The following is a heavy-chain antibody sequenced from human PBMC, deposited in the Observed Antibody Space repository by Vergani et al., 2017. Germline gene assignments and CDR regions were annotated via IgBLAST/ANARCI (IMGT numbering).Heavy chain of an antibody. V-gene: IGHV5-51*01. CDR3: ASGGHGSENGGALQL. CDR1: GYIFSNFW. D-gene: IGHD3-10*01. J-gene: IGHJ3*01. Sequence: EKQLVQSGSETKKPGESLKISCPAFGYIFSNFWIGWVRQRPGRGLEWMGIIYPGDSEVKSNPTFRGQVIFSVDTSVITAYLQWRSLQASDTATYFCASGGHGSENGGALQLWGQGTNITVSS. CDR2: IYPGDSEV.